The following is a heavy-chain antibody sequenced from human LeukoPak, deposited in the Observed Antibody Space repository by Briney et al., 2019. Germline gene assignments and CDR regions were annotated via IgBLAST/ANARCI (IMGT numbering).Heavy chain of an antibody. J-gene: IGHJ6*02. Sequence: GGSLRLSCAASGFTFSSYAMHWVRQAPGKGLEWVAVISYDGSNKYYADSVKGRFTISRDNSKNTLYLQMNSLRAEDTAVYYCARDLTIFGVVTYYYYYGMDVWGQGTTVTVSS. V-gene: IGHV3-30*04. CDR1: GFTFSSYA. D-gene: IGHD3-3*01. CDR3: ARDLTIFGVVTYYYYYGMDV. CDR2: ISYDGSNK.